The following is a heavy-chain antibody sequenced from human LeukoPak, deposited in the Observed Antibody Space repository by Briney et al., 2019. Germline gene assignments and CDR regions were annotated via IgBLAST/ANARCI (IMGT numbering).Heavy chain of an antibody. CDR2: INPNSGGT. J-gene: IGHJ4*02. V-gene: IGHV1-2*06. Sequence: ASVKVSCKASGYTFTVYYMHLVRQAPGQGREWMGRINPNSGGTNYAQKFQGRVTMTRDTSISTAYMELSRLRSDDTAVYYCARAASGSYFDVLIDYWGQGTLVTVSS. CDR1: GYTFTVYY. D-gene: IGHD1-26*01. CDR3: ARAASGSYFDVLIDY.